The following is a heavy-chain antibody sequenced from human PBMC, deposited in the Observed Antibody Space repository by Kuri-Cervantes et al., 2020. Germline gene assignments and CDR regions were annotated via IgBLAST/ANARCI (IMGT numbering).Heavy chain of an antibody. CDR2: IYHSGST. CDR1: GYSISSGYY. Sequence: SQTLSLTCAVSGYSISSGYYWGWIRQPPGKGLEWIGSIYHSGSTYYSPSLKSRVTISVDTSKTQFSLKLDSVTAADTAVYYRARNPDFDSSGFWGQGTLVTVSS. CDR3: ARNPDFDSSGF. V-gene: IGHV4-38-2*01. D-gene: IGHD3-22*01. J-gene: IGHJ4*02.